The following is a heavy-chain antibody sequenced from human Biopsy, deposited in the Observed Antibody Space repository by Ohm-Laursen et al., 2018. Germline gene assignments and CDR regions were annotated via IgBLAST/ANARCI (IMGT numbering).Heavy chain of an antibody. Sequence: SQTLSLTCSVSGGSISSGGSYWSWIRQRPGEGLEWIGYTFNSANTYYNPSLKNLITISGDTSKNQFSLKLNSVTAADTAVYYCARGDYFDSNGYFWFDPWGQGTLVTVSS. D-gene: IGHD3-22*01. CDR2: TFNSANT. V-gene: IGHV4-31*01. J-gene: IGHJ5*02. CDR3: ARGDYFDSNGYFWFDP. CDR1: GGSISSGGSY.